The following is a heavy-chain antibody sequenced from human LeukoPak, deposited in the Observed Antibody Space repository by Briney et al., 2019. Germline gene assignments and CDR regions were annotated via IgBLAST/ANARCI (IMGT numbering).Heavy chain of an antibody. Sequence: SETLSLTCTVSGGSISGYYWSWIRQPPGKGLEWIGYMYYTGPTDYNPHLNSRVTISVDTSKKQFSLKLSSVTAADTAVYYCARQNWGAFDYWGQGTLVTVSS. D-gene: IGHD7-27*01. V-gene: IGHV4-59*01. CDR2: MYYTGPT. CDR3: ARQNWGAFDY. J-gene: IGHJ4*02. CDR1: GGSISGYY.